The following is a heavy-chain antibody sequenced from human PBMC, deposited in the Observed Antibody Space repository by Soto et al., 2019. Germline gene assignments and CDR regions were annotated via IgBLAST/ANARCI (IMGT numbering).Heavy chain of an antibody. D-gene: IGHD4-17*01. CDR1: GFTFSSYG. J-gene: IGHJ3*02. Sequence: GGSLRLSCAASGFTFSSYGMHWVRQAPGKGLEWVAVISYDGSNKYYADSVKGRFTISRDNSKNSLYLQMNSLRAEDTAVYYCARESSNDYGDYNDAFDIWGQGTMVTVSS. V-gene: IGHV3-30*03. CDR3: ARESSNDYGDYNDAFDI. CDR2: ISYDGSNK.